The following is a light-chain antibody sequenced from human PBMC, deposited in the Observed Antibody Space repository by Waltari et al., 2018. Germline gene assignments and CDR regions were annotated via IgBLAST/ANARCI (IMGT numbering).Light chain of an antibody. J-gene: IGKJ1*01. CDR2: SAS. V-gene: IGKV1-39*01. CDR1: QNIGSY. CDR3: QQSSSYPPT. Sequence: DIQMTQSPSSVSASVGARVTITCRASQNIGSYLIWYQQKPGKAPNLLIYSASSLQSGVPSRFIGSGSATDFTLTINSLQPDDLATYYCQQSSSYPPTFGQGTQV.